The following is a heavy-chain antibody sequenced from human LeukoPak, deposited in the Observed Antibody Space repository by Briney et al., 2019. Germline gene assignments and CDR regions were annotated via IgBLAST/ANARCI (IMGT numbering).Heavy chain of an antibody. D-gene: IGHD1-20*01. CDR2: INPNSGGT. V-gene: IGHV1-2*02. CDR3: ARVKGPNNYYFDY. J-gene: IGHJ4*02. CDR1: GYTFTRYG. Sequence: ASVKVSCKASGYTFTRYGIIWVRQAPGQGLEWMGWINPNSGGTNYAQNFQGRVSMTRDTSISTAYMELSRLRSDDTAVYYCARVKGPNNYYFDYWGQGTLVTVSS.